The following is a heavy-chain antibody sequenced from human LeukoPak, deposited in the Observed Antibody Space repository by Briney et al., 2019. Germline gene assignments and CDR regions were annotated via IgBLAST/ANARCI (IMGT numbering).Heavy chain of an antibody. CDR2: INHSGST. D-gene: IGHD3-10*01. Sequence: PSQTLSLTCTVSGGSISSGGYYWSWIRQPPGKGLEWIGEINHSGSTNYNPSLKSRVTISVDTSKNQFSLKLSSVTAADTAVYYCARKARITMVRGVLQANAFDIWGQGTMVTVSS. V-gene: IGHV4-30-2*01. CDR1: GGSISSGGYY. CDR3: ARKARITMVRGVLQANAFDI. J-gene: IGHJ3*02.